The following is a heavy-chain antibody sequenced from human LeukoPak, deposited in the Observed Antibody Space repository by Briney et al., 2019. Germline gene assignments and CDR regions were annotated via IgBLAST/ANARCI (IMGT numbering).Heavy chain of an antibody. D-gene: IGHD3-22*01. V-gene: IGHV3-23*01. Sequence: GGSLRLSCAASGFTFSSYAMSWVRQAPGKGLEWVSAISGSGGSTYYADSVKGRFTISRDNSKNTLYLQMNSLRAEDTAVYYCATPPYYYDSSGYYDPLFDIWGQGTMVTVSS. J-gene: IGHJ3*02. CDR1: GFTFSSYA. CDR2: ISGSGGST. CDR3: ATPPYYYDSSGYYDPLFDI.